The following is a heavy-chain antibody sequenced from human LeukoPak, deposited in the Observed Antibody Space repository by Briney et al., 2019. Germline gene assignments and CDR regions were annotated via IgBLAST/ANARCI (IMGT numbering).Heavy chain of an antibody. J-gene: IGHJ4*02. V-gene: IGHV4-4*02. CDR3: SRESGAFSPFGY. D-gene: IGHD1-26*01. Sequence: SGTLSLTCGVSGGSISSTNWWSWVRQPPGQGLEWIGEISLSGVTNYNPSLKSRVTMSLDRSKNHLSLTLTSVTAANTAVYYCSRESGAFSPFGYWGQGTLVTVSS. CDR2: ISLSGVT. CDR1: GGSISSTNW.